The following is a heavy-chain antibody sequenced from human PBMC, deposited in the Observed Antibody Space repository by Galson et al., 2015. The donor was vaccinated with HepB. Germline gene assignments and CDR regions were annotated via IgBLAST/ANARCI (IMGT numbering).Heavy chain of an antibody. CDR1: GASISTYT. V-gene: IGHV4-59*01. J-gene: IGHJ6*02. CDR3: ARLFDFWTDYAFDV. Sequence: SLTCTVSGASISTYTWGWIRQPPGKGLEWIGHVSYSGTTNSNPSHRSRVTISVNTSRKQFSLKLSSVTAADTAIYYCARLFDFWTDYAFDVWGQGTTVTVSS. CDR2: VSYSGTT. D-gene: IGHD3-3*01.